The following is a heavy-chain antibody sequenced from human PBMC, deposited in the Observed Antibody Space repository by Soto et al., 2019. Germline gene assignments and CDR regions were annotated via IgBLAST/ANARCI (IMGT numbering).Heavy chain of an antibody. CDR1: GGSITGAYY. V-gene: IGHV4-31*03. CDR3: ARVRDSFGLDV. Sequence: SETLSLTCRLSGGSITGAYYWNWIRQHPGKGLEWIGSIHYRGSTYYDPSLKTRITISLDRSNNQFSLNLSSVTAADTAVYYCARVRDSFGLDVWGQGTTVTVSS. D-gene: IGHD2-15*01. J-gene: IGHJ6*02. CDR2: IHYRGST.